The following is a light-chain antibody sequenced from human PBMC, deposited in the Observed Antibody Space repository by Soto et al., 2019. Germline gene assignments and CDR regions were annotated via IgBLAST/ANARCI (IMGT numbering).Light chain of an antibody. CDR1: QSISSW. CDR3: QQYNSYLAWT. V-gene: IGKV1-5*01. Sequence: IQMTQSPSTLSAFVGDRVTITCLASQSISSWLAWYQQKPGKAPKLLIYDASSLESGVPSRFSGSGSGTEFTLTISSLQPDDFATYYCQQYNSYLAWTFGQGTKVDIK. J-gene: IGKJ1*01. CDR2: DAS.